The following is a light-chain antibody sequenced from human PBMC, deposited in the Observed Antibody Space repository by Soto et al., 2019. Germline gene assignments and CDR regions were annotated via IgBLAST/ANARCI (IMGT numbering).Light chain of an antibody. V-gene: IGKV1-39*01. CDR1: QSISSY. Sequence: DIQMTQSPSSLSASVGDSVTITCRTSQSISSYLNWYQQKPGKAPKLLIYASFSLQSGAPSRFSGSGSGTDFTLTISSLQPEDFATYYCQQSYTAPFTVGQGTKLEIK. CDR2: ASF. CDR3: QQSYTAPFT. J-gene: IGKJ2*01.